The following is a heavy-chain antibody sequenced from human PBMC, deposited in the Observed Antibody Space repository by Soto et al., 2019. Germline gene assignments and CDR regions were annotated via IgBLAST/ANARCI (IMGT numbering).Heavy chain of an antibody. V-gene: IGHV3-30*18. D-gene: IGHD6-19*01. J-gene: IGHJ5*02. Sequence: GGSLRLSCAASGFPFRSYGMHWVRQAPGEGLEWVAVISYDGSNKYYGESVKGRFTISRDNSKNTLYLQMNSLRPEDTAVYYCAKDVAAVAGTGRFDPWGQGTLVTVSS. CDR1: GFPFRSYG. CDR3: AKDVAAVAGTGRFDP. CDR2: ISYDGSNK.